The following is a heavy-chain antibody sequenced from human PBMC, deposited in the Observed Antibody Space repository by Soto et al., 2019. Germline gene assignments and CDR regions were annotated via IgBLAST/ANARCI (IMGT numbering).Heavy chain of an antibody. CDR1: GFTFSSYA. V-gene: IGHV3-23*01. Sequence: GGSLRLSCAASGFTFSSYAMSWVRQAPGKGLEWVSTISESGGSTYYADSVKGRFTISRDNSKNTLHLQMNSLRAEDTAVYYCAKDLGAAAGYSYFHNGIDVWGQGPTVTVSS. J-gene: IGHJ6*02. CDR3: AKDLGAAAGYSYFHNGIDV. D-gene: IGHD6-13*01. CDR2: ISESGGST.